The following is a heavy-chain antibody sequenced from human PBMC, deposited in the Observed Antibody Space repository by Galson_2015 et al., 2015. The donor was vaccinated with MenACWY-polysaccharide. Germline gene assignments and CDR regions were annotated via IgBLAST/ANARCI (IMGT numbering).Heavy chain of an antibody. J-gene: IGHJ4*02. D-gene: IGHD6-13*01. CDR3: AKDVGPWGGSSWTFDY. CDR2: ISSRSTSI. Sequence: ALRLSCAASGFIFSSHSMNWGRQAPGRGLEWISYISSRSTSINYADSVKGRFTISRDNSKNTLYLQTNSLRAEDAAVYYCAKDVGPWGGSSWTFDYCGQGTLVIVSS. CDR1: GFIFSSHS. V-gene: IGHV3-48*01.